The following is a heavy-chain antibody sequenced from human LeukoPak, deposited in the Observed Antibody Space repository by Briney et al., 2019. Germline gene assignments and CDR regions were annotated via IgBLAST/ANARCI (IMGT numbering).Heavy chain of an antibody. CDR1: GGSISSSSYY. J-gene: IGHJ2*01. V-gene: IGHV4-39*02. Sequence: PSETLSLTCTVSGGSISSSSYYWGWLRQPPGKGREWLRTIYFSGSTYYNPSNPSLRSRLTMSVATSKNHFSLKLTSVTAADTAVYYCARRLSNQLGHHFDLWGRGTLVTVSS. D-gene: IGHD2-2*01. CDR2: IYFSGST. CDR3: ARRLSNQLGHHFDL.